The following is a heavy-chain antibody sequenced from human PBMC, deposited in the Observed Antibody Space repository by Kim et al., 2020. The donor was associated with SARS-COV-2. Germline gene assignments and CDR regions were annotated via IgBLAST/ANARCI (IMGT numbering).Heavy chain of an antibody. CDR2: IYSGGTST. Sequence: GGSLRLSCAASGFTFSSYAMSWVRQAPGKGLEWVAVIYSGGTSTYYAESVKGRFTISRDDSKNTLYLQMNGLRVEDTAVYYCAKDQAERKRDWYFDLWGRGTLVTVSS. V-gene: IGHV3-23*03. CDR1: GFTFSSYA. CDR3: AKDQAERKRDWYFDL. J-gene: IGHJ2*01.